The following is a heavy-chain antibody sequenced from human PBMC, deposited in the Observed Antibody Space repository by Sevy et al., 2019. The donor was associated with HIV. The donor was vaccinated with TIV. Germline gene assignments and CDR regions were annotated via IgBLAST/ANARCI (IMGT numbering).Heavy chain of an antibody. CDR1: GFTFSSYG. V-gene: IGHV3-33*01. J-gene: IGHJ5*02. Sequence: GGSLRLSCAASGFTFSSYGMHWVRQAPGKGLEWVAVIWYDGSNKYYADSVKGRFTISRDNSKNTLYLQMNSLRAEDTAVYYCASGGYCTNGVCYIRNWFDPWGQGTLVTVSS. CDR3: ASGGYCTNGVCYIRNWFDP. D-gene: IGHD2-8*01. CDR2: IWYDGSNK.